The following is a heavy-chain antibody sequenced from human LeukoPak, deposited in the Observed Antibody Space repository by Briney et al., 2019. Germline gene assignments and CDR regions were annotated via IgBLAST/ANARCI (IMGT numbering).Heavy chain of an antibody. J-gene: IGHJ5*02. CDR1: GYTFTGYY. V-gene: IGHV1-18*04. Sequence: ASVKVSCKASGYTFTGYYMHWVRQAPGQGLEWMGWISAYNGNTNYAQKLQGRVTMTTDTSTSTAYMELRSLRSDDTAVYYCARDSVAAAGGYNWFDPWGQGTLVTVSS. CDR3: ARDSVAAAGGYNWFDP. D-gene: IGHD6-13*01. CDR2: ISAYNGNT.